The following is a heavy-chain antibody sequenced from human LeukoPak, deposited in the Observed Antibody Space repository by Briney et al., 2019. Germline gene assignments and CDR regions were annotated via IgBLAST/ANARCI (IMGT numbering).Heavy chain of an antibody. V-gene: IGHV3-7*01. CDR1: GFTFSSYW. CDR3: ARDPKRRDGYNYH. Sequence: PGGSLRLSCAASGFTFSSYWMSWVRQAPGKGLEWVANIKQDGNEKYYVDSVKGRFTISRDNAKNSLYLQMNSLRAEDTAVYYCARDPKRRDGYNYHWGQGTLVTVS. D-gene: IGHD5-24*01. J-gene: IGHJ4*02. CDR2: IKQDGNEK.